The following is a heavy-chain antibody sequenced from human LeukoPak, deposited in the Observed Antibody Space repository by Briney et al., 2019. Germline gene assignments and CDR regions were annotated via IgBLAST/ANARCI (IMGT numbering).Heavy chain of an antibody. V-gene: IGHV4-59*01. CDR2: IYYSGST. CDR3: AGVSSSWLLEFDY. Sequence: SETLSLTCTVSGGSISSYYWSWIRQPPGKGLEWIGYIYYSGSTNYNPSLKSRVTISVDTSKNQFSLKLSSVTAADTAVYYCAGVSSSWLLEFDYWGQGTLVTVSS. D-gene: IGHD6-13*01. CDR1: GGSISSYY. J-gene: IGHJ4*02.